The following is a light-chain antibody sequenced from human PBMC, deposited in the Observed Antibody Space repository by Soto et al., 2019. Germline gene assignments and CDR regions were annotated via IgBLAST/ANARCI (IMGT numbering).Light chain of an antibody. CDR1: SSSIGAGFD. CDR2: GTT. CDR3: QSYDTSLGGYYV. J-gene: IGLJ1*01. V-gene: IGLV1-40*01. Sequence: QSALTQPPSVSGAPGQRVTISCTGGSSSIGAGFDVHWFQHFPGTAPKLLIYGTTNRPSGVPDRFSGSKSGASASLAITGLQAEDEADYYCQSYDTSLGGYYVFGTGTKLTVL.